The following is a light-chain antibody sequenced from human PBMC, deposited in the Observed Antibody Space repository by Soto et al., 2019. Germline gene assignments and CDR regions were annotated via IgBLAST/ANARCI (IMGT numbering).Light chain of an antibody. CDR2: GAS. V-gene: IGKV3-15*01. CDR3: QHYRNWPPRHT. Sequence: EIVMTQSPATLSVSPGERATLSCRASQSVSSNLAWYQQKPGQAPRLLIYGASTRATGIPARFSGSGSGTEYTLTISSLQAEDFAVFYCQHYRNWPPRHTFGQGTKLEVK. CDR1: QSVSSN. J-gene: IGKJ2*01.